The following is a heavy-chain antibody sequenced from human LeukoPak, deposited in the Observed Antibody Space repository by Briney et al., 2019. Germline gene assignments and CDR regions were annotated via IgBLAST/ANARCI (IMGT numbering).Heavy chain of an antibody. Sequence: GASVKVSCKASGYTFTSYDINWVRQATGQGLEWMGWMNPNSGNTGYAQKFQGRVTMTEDTSTDTAYMELSSLRSEDTAVYYCATGQGNIQWFLGYWGQGTLVTVSS. V-gene: IGHV1-8*01. D-gene: IGHD3-22*01. CDR1: GYTFTSYD. CDR3: ATGQGNIQWFLGY. CDR2: MNPNSGNT. J-gene: IGHJ4*02.